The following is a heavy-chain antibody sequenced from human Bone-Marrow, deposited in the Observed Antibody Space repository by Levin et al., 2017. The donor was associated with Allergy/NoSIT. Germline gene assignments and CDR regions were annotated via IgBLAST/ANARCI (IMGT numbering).Heavy chain of an antibody. D-gene: IGHD5-12*01. Sequence: PSETLSLTCAVSGYSISSGYYWGWIRQPPGKGLEWIGSIYHSGSTYYNPSLKSRVTISVDTSKNQFSLKLSSVTAADTAVYYCAREGRYSGYDSVLMDVWGQGTTVTVSS. V-gene: IGHV4-38-2*02. CDR3: AREGRYSGYDSVLMDV. CDR1: GYSISSGYY. J-gene: IGHJ6*02. CDR2: IYHSGST.